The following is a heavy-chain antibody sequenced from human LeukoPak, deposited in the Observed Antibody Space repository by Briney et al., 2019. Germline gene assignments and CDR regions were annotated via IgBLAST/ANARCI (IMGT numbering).Heavy chain of an antibody. J-gene: IGHJ4*02. V-gene: IGHV4-4*07. D-gene: IGHD1-26*01. Sequence: SPTLSLTCTVSGASISSYYWSWIRQPAGKWLEWIGRIYSGGSTKYNPSLKSRVTMSVDSSNNQFSLKLSSVTAADTAVFYCARENTGSYREFDYWGQGTLVTVSS. CDR3: ARENTGSYREFDY. CDR1: GASISSYY. CDR2: IYSGGST.